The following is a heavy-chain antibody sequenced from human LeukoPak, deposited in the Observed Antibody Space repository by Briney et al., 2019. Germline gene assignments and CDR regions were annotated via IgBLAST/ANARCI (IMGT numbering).Heavy chain of an antibody. J-gene: IGHJ4*02. CDR3: ARVLRELRGGPYFDY. CDR2: INAGNGNT. V-gene: IGHV1-3*01. CDR1: GYTFTSYA. D-gene: IGHD1-26*01. Sequence: GASVKVSCKASGYTFTSYAMHWVRQAPGQRLEWMGWINAGNGNTKYSQKFQGRVTITRDTSASTAYMELSSLRSEDTAVYYCARVLRELRGGPYFDYWGQGTLVTVSS.